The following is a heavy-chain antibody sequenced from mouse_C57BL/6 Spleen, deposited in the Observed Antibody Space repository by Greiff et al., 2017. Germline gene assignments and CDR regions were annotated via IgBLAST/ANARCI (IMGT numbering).Heavy chain of an antibody. CDR2: ISDGGSYT. D-gene: IGHD1-1*01. CDR1: GFTFSSYA. CDR3: ARHYYGSSY. Sequence: EVQLVESGGGLVKPGGSLKLSCAASGFTFSSYAMSWVRQTPEKRLEWVATISDGGSYTYYPDNVKGRFTISRDNAKNHLYLQMSHLKSEDTAMYYYARHYYGSSYWGHCTPLPHSS. V-gene: IGHV5-4*01. J-gene: IGHJ2*01.